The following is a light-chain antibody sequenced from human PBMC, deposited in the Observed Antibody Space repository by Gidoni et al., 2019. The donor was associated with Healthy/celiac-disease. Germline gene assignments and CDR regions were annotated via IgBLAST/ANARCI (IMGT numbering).Light chain of an antibody. CDR1: SLRSYY. CDR2: GKN. Sequence: SSELTQEPAVSVALGQTVRITCQGDSLRSYYASWYQQKPGQAPVLVIYGKNNRPSGIPDRFSGSSSGNTASLTITGAQAEDEADYYCNSRDSSGNHHVVFGGGTKLPVL. V-gene: IGLV3-19*01. CDR3: NSRDSSGNHHVV. J-gene: IGLJ2*01.